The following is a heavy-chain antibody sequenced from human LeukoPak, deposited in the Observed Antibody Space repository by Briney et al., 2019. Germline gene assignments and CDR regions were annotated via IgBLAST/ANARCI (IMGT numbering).Heavy chain of an antibody. Sequence: QPGGSLRLSCAASGFTFSSYGMHWVRQAPGKGLEWVAFIRYDGSNKYYADSVKGRFTISRDNSKNTLYLQMNSLRAEDTAVYYCAKVSRFAVVPAAMLDCWGQGIQVTVSS. V-gene: IGHV3-30*02. CDR2: IRYDGSNK. J-gene: IGHJ4*02. CDR3: AKVSRFAVVPAAMLDC. CDR1: GFTFSSYG. D-gene: IGHD2-2*01.